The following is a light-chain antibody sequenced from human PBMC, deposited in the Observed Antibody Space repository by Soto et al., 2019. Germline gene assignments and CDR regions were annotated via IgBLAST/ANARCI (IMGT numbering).Light chain of an antibody. CDR3: QHCDSLPLT. Sequence: IPMTQSPSSMSAPAGDTVTISCNASQDISNFLNWHQQKPGKAPKLLIYDASNLETGVPSRFSGSGSGTDFTFTVSSLQPEDIATYYCQHCDSLPLTFGQGTRLEIK. V-gene: IGKV1-33*01. CDR2: DAS. CDR1: QDISNF. J-gene: IGKJ5*01.